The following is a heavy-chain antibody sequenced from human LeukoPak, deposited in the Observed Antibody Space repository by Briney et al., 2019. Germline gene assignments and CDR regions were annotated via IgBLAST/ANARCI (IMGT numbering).Heavy chain of an antibody. D-gene: IGHD2-2*01. CDR1: GFTFSDHY. Sequence: GGSLRLSCAASGFTFSDHYMSWIRQAPGKGLEWVSYISSSGSTIYYADSVKGRFTISRDNAKNSLYLQMNSLRAEDTAVYYCARDVPDIVVVPAALSGISVRYYYYMDVWGKGTTVTVSS. CDR3: ARDVPDIVVVPAALSGISVRYYYYMDV. V-gene: IGHV3-11*01. CDR2: ISSSGSTI. J-gene: IGHJ6*03.